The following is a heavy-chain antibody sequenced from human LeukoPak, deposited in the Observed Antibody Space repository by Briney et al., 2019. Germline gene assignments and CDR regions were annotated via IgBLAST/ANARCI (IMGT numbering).Heavy chain of an antibody. Sequence: PGESLRLSCVASGFNVSSNFMTWVRQAPGRGLEWVSLIYSGGATHYADSVKGRFTISRDNSKNTLYLRMNSLRAEDTAVYYCASPRSVTGPFDYWGQGTLVTVSS. D-gene: IGHD3-3*01. V-gene: IGHV3-53*01. CDR3: ASPRSVTGPFDY. CDR2: IYSGGAT. J-gene: IGHJ4*02. CDR1: GFNVSSNF.